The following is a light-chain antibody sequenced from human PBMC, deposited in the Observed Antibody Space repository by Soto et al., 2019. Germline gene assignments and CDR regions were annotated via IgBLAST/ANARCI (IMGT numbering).Light chain of an antibody. Sequence: DIQMTQSPSTLSASVGDRVTITCRASQSISSWLAWYQQKPGKAPKLLIYDASSLESGVTSRFSGSGSGTEFTLTISSLQPDDFATYYCQQYHSYWTFGQGTKVEIK. CDR3: QQYHSYWT. V-gene: IGKV1-5*01. J-gene: IGKJ1*01. CDR1: QSISSW. CDR2: DAS.